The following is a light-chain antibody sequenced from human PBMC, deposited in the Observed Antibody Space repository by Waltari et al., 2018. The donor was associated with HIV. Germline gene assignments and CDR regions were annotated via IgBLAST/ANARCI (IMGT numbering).Light chain of an antibody. CDR1: QDLNSY. J-gene: IGKJ3*01. CDR3: QQLNSFPLFI. V-gene: IGKV1-9*01. CDR2: GAS. Sequence: TWGASQDLNSYLAWYQQKVGQAPKLLIYGASTLQTGVPSRFSGSGSGTEYTLTIKSLQPDDFATYYCQQLNSFPLFIFGPGTKVDVK.